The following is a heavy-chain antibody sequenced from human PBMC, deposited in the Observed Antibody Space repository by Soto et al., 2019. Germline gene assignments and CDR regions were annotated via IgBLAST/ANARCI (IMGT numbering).Heavy chain of an antibody. CDR1: GFTFSSYD. V-gene: IGHV3-23*01. CDR2: ISGRTGST. J-gene: IGHJ4*02. Sequence: EVQLLESGGGLVQPGGSLRLSCAASGFTFSSYDMSWVRQAPGKGLEWVSTISGRTGSTYYADSVKGRFTISRDSSKSTLYLQMDSLKAEATAVYYCAKENDDWGQGTLVTVSS. CDR3: AKENDD.